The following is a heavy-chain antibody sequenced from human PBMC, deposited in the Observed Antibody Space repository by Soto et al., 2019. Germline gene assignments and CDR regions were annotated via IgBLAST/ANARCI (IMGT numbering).Heavy chain of an antibody. J-gene: IGHJ5*02. CDR3: TRWNGYGDL. D-gene: IGHD1-1*01. V-gene: IGHV3-23*01. Sequence: EMQLLDSGGGLVQPGGSLRLSCVVSGFSFSTYGVTWVRQAPGKGLEWVCGVSGGSGVTHYTDSVKGRFTISGDDSKNTVYLQMHSLRGEDTAVYYCTRWNGYGDLWSQGTLVTVSS. CDR2: VSGGSGVT. CDR1: GFSFSTYG.